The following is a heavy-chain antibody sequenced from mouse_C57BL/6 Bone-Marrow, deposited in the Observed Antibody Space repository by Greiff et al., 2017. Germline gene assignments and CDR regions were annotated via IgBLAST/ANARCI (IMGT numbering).Heavy chain of an antibody. V-gene: IGHV1-15*01. CDR3: TSTTVVGFDY. D-gene: IGHD1-1*01. Sequence: VQLQQSGAELVRPGASVTLSCKASGYTFTDYEMHWVKQTPVHGLEWIGAIDPETGGTAYNQKFKGKAILTADKSSSTAYMELRSLTSEDSAVYYCTSTTVVGFDYWGQGTTLTVSS. J-gene: IGHJ2*01. CDR2: IDPETGGT. CDR1: GYTFTDYE.